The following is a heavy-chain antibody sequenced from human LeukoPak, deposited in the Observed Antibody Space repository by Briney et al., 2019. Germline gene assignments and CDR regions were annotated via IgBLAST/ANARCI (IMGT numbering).Heavy chain of an antibody. Sequence: GGSLRLSCAASGFTVSSNYMSWVRQAPGKGLEWVSVIYSGGSTYYADSLKGRFTISRDNSKNTLYLQMNSLRAEDTAVYYCARDRSGRYGDYGYFDYWGQGTLVTVSS. V-gene: IGHV3-66*01. D-gene: IGHD4-17*01. CDR1: GFTVSSNY. J-gene: IGHJ4*02. CDR2: IYSGGST. CDR3: ARDRSGRYGDYGYFDY.